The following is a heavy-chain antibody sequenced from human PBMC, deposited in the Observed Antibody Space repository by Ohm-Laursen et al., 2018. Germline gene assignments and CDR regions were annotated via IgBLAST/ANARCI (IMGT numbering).Heavy chain of an antibody. V-gene: IGHV3-74*01. Sequence: SLRLSCAASGFSFRTYWMHWVRQAPGKGLVWVSRVNPEGTSTTYADSVKGRFTISRDNAKGMLYLQMNGLRVEDTAVYYCARGPPFYCTGGSCYSHYFHYWGQGTLVTASS. CDR3: ARGPPFYCTGGSCYSHYFHY. CDR1: GFSFRTYW. CDR2: VNPEGTST. J-gene: IGHJ4*02. D-gene: IGHD2-15*01.